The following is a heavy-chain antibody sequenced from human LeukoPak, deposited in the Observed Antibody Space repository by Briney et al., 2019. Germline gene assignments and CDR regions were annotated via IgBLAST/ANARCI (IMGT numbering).Heavy chain of an antibody. CDR2: ISSSGSTI. D-gene: IGHD3-16*01. Sequence: PGGSLRLSCAASGFTFSSYEMNWVRQAPGKGLEWVSYISSSGSTIYYADSVKGRFTISRDNAKNSLYLQMNSLRAEGTAVYYCARVWDYDYVWGNSGIDYWGQGTLVTVSS. CDR1: GFTFSSYE. V-gene: IGHV3-48*03. J-gene: IGHJ4*02. CDR3: ARVWDYDYVWGNSGIDY.